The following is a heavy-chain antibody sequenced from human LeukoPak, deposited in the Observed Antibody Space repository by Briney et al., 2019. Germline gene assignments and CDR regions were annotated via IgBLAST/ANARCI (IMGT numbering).Heavy chain of an antibody. CDR3: AKGKDPDN. CDR2: VSGGGSK. V-gene: IGHV3-23*01. Sequence: GGSLRLSCAASGFTFSNFAMSWVRQAPGKGLEWVSAVSGGGSKYYADSVKGRFTISRDNSRNTVYLQMNSLRAEDTAVYFCAKGKDPDNWGQGTLVTVSS. CDR1: GFTFSNFA. J-gene: IGHJ4*02.